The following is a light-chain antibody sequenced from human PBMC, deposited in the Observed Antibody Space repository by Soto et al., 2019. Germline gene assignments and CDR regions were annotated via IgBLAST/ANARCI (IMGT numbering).Light chain of an antibody. J-gene: IGKJ1*01. V-gene: IGKV3-20*01. CDR2: GAS. CDR1: QSVSSSY. CDR3: QQLRL. Sequence: EIVLTQSPGTLSLSPGERATLSCRASQSVSSSYLAWYQQKPGQAPRLLIYGASSRATGIPDRFSGSGSGTDFTLTISRLEPEDFAVYYCQQLRLFGQGTKVEIK.